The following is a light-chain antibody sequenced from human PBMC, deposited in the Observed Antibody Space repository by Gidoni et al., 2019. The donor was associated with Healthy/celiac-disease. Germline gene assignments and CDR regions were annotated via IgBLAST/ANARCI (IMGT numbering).Light chain of an antibody. CDR1: QSISSY. V-gene: IGKV1-39*01. CDR2: AAS. J-gene: IGKJ5*01. Sequence: DIHMTQSPSSLSASVGDRVTITCRASQSISSYLNWYQQKPGKAPKLLIYAASSLQSGVPSRFSSSGSGTDFTLTISSLQPEDFATYYCQQSYSTPPTFGQGTRLEIK. CDR3: QQSYSTPPT.